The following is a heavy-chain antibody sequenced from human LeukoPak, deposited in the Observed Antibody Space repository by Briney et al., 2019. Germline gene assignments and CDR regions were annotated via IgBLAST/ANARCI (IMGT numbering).Heavy chain of an antibody. D-gene: IGHD2-15*01. CDR3: ARDVYCSGGSCHSNDY. CDR2: INSDGSST. J-gene: IGHJ4*02. V-gene: IGHV3-74*01. Sequence: TGGSLRLSCAASGFTFSSYWMHWVRQAPGKGLVCVSRINSDGSSTSYADSVKGRFTISRDNAKNTLYLQMNSLRAEDTAVYYCARDVYCSGGSCHSNDYWGQGTLVTVSS. CDR1: GFTFSSYW.